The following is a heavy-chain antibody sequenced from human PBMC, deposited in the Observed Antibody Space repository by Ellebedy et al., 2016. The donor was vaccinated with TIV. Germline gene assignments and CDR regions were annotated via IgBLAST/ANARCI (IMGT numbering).Heavy chain of an antibody. CDR2: IYHSGST. V-gene: IGHV4-4*02. Sequence: GSLRLXXAVSGGSISSSNWWSWVRQPPGKGLEWIGEIYHSGSTNYNPSLKSRVTISVDKSKNQFSLKLSSVTAADTAVYYCARDTGESAFDIWGQGTMVTVSS. J-gene: IGHJ3*02. D-gene: IGHD3-10*01. CDR1: GGSISSSNW. CDR3: ARDTGESAFDI.